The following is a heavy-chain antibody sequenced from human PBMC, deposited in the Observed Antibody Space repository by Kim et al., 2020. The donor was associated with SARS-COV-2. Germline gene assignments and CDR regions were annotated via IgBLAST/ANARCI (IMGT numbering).Heavy chain of an antibody. D-gene: IGHD3-3*01. J-gene: IGHJ4*02. Sequence: SETLSLTCTVSGGSISSSSYYWGWIRQPPGKGLEWIGSIYYSGSTYYNPSLKSRVTISVDTSKNQFSLKLSSVTAAETAVYYCARLKGTSITIFGVVIMGDYFDYWGQGTLVTVSS. CDR3: ARLKGTSITIFGVVIMGDYFDY. CDR2: IYYSGST. V-gene: IGHV4-39*01. CDR1: GGSISSSSYY.